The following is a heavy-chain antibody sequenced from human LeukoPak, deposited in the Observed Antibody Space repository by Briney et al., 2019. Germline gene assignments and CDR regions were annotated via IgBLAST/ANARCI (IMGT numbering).Heavy chain of an antibody. V-gene: IGHV1-2*02. CDR3: ARGDVVVPVNAFDI. CDR2: INPNSGGT. D-gene: IGHD2-2*01. J-gene: IGHJ3*02. Sequence: ASVKVSCKASGYTFTGYYMHWVRQAPGQGLEWMGWINPNSGGTNYAQKFQGRVTMTRDTSISTAYMELSRLRSEDTAVYYCARGDVVVPVNAFDIWGQGTMVTVSS. CDR1: GYTFTGYY.